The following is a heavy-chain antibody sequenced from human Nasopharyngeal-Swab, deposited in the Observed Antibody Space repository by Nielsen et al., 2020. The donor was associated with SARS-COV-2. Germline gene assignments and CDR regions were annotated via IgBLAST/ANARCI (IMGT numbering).Heavy chain of an antibody. Sequence: GSLRLSCTVSGGSIGSYYWSWIRQPPGKGLEWIGYIYYSGSTNYNPSLKSRVTISVDTSKNQFSLKLSSVTAADTAVYYCARCLEYSSSQDYYYYYMDVWGKGTTVTVSS. V-gene: IGHV4-59*08. CDR1: GGSIGSYY. CDR2: IYYSGST. CDR3: ARCLEYSSSQDYYYYYMDV. J-gene: IGHJ6*03. D-gene: IGHD6-6*01.